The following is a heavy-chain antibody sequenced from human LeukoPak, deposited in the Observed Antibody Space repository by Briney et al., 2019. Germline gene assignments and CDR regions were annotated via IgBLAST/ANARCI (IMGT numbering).Heavy chain of an antibody. D-gene: IGHD3-3*01. CDR3: ARGRRITIFGVVIAFDI. J-gene: IGHJ3*02. CDR1: GYTFTGYY. CDR2: INPNSGGT. Sequence: GASVKVSCKASGYTFTGYYMHWVRQAPGQGLEWMGWINPNSGGTNYAQKFQGRVTMTRDTSISTAYMELSRLRSDDTAVYYCARGRRITIFGVVIAFDIWGQGTMVTVSS. V-gene: IGHV1-2*02.